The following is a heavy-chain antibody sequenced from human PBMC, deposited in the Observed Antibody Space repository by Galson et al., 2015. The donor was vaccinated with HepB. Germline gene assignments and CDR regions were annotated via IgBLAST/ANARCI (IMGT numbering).Heavy chain of an antibody. Sequence: SVKASCKVSGYTLTELSMHWVRQAPRKGLEWMGGFDPEDGETIYAQKFQGRVTMTEDTSTDTAYMELSSLRSEDTAVYYCATSYCSSTSCPIAYYYGMDVWGQRTKVTLS. CDR2: FDPEDGET. CDR1: GYTLTELS. D-gene: IGHD2-2*01. CDR3: ATSYCSSTSCPIAYYYGMDV. J-gene: IGHJ6*02. V-gene: IGHV1-24*01.